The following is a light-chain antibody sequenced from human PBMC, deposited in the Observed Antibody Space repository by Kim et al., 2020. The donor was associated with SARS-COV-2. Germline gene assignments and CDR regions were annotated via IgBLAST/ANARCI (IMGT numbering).Light chain of an antibody. CDR2: AAS. CDR3: HQYGSSLWT. V-gene: IGKV3-20*01. J-gene: IGKJ1*01. CDR1: QSVSANY. Sequence: SPRERGTLSCRASQSVSANYVAWYQQKSGQAPRLLIYAASTRATGVPDRFSGAGSAADFTLTITTLEPEDYAVYYCHQYGSSLWTFGQGTKVDIK.